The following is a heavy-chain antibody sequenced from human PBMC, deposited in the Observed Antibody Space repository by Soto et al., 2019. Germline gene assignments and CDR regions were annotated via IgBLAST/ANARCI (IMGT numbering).Heavy chain of an antibody. J-gene: IGHJ6*01. CDR3: ARRPDGYYYYGMGV. Sequence: QVQLVQSGAEVKKPGASVKVSCKASGYTFTSYDINWVRQATGQGLEWMGSMNPNSGNTGYAQKFQGRVPLTRNTSISTAYRELSTLRSQDTAVYYCARRPDGYYYYGMGVWGQGTTVTVSS. CDR1: GYTFTSYD. V-gene: IGHV1-8*01. CDR2: MNPNSGNT.